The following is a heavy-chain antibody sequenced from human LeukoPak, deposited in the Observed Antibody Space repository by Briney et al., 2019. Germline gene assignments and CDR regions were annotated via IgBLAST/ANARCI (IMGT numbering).Heavy chain of an antibody. CDR2: IKQDGSEK. V-gene: IGHV3-7*01. CDR3: ARDLSRAGDFWSGYYTYYYYYMDV. J-gene: IGHJ6*03. Sequence: PGGPLRLSRAASEFTFSRYGMTWSAQAPGKGLGWVPTIKQDGSEKYYVDAEKGRFTISRDNAKNSLYLQMNSLRAEDTAVYYCARDLSRAGDFWSGYYTYYYYYMDVWGKGTTVTVSS. D-gene: IGHD3-3*01. CDR1: EFTFSRYG.